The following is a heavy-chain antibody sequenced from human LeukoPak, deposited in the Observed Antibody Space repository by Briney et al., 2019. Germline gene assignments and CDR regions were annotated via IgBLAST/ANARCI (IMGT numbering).Heavy chain of an antibody. J-gene: IGHJ4*02. D-gene: IGHD1-1*01. CDR1: GYTFTGYY. CDR3: ARRGWKDFFDY. CDR2: INPNSGGT. V-gene: IGHV1-2*02. Sequence: ASVKVSCKASGYTFTGYYMHWVRQAPGQGLEWMGWINPNSGGTNYEQKFQGRVTMTRDTSISTAYMELSRLRSDDTAVYYCARRGWKDFFDYWGQGTLVTVSS.